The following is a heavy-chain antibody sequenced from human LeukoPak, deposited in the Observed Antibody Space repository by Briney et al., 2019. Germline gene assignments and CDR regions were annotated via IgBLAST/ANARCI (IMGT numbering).Heavy chain of an antibody. Sequence: ASVKVSCKASGGTFSSYAISWVRQAPGQGLEWMGGIIPIFGTANYAQKFQGRVTITADESTSTAYMELSSLRSEDTAVYYCARNYDFWSGLGPNYYGMDVWGQGTTVTVSS. CDR3: ARNYDFWSGLGPNYYGMDV. CDR1: GGTFSSYA. D-gene: IGHD3-3*01. V-gene: IGHV1-69*01. J-gene: IGHJ6*02. CDR2: IIPIFGTA.